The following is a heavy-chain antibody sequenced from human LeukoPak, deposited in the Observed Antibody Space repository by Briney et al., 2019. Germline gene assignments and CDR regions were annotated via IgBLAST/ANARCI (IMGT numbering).Heavy chain of an antibody. CDR2: ISSSSSYI. D-gene: IGHD3-10*01. J-gene: IGHJ6*03. CDR1: GFTFSSYS. CDR3: ARVAYGSGSYYPDYYMDV. Sequence: GESLKISCAASGFTFSSYSMNWVRQAPGKGLEWVSSISSSSSYIYYADSVKGRFTISRDNAKNSLYLQMNSLRAEDTAVYYCARVAYGSGSYYPDYYMDVWGKGTTVTVSS. V-gene: IGHV3-21*01.